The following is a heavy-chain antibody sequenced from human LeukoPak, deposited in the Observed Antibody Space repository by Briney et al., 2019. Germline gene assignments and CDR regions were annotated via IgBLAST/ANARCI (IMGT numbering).Heavy chain of an antibody. V-gene: IGHV3-7*01. J-gene: IGHJ6*02. Sequence: GGSLRLSCAASGFTFSSYWMSWVRQAPGKGLEWVANIKQDGSEKYYVDSAKGRFTISRDNAKNSLYLQMNSLRAEDTAVYYCARGGQMHYDFWSGYYQYYYYYGMDVWGQGTTVTVSS. CDR1: GFTFSSYW. D-gene: IGHD3-3*01. CDR3: ARGGQMHYDFWSGYYQYYYYYGMDV. CDR2: IKQDGSEK.